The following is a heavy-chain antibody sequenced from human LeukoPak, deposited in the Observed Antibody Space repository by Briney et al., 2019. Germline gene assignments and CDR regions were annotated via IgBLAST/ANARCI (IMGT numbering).Heavy chain of an antibody. CDR3: ARDLVECGGGSCPTQGAYGMDV. J-gene: IGHJ6*02. Sequence: GGSLRLSCAASGFTFNKYGMHWVRQAPSKGLEWVAVISYDGSDKNYADYVKGRFTISRDNSENTLYLQMNSLRVEDTAVYYCARDLVECGGGSCPTQGAYGMDVWGQGTTVTISS. CDR2: ISYDGSDK. D-gene: IGHD2-15*01. CDR1: GFTFNKYG. V-gene: IGHV3-30*04.